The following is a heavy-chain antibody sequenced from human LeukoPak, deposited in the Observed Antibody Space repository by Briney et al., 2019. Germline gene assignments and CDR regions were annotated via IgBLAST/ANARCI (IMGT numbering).Heavy chain of an antibody. V-gene: IGHV1-18*01. D-gene: IGHD2-2*02. CDR2: ISIADGRT. Sequence: ASVKVSCKTSAFRLSKYELSLLRLAPGQGLEWMAWISIADGRTDYAQNFQGRVTLTTDTSTNTAYMELRSLRSDDTAVYFCAQAPDTGYNYWGQGTLVTVSS. J-gene: IGHJ4*02. CDR1: AFRLSKYE. CDR3: AQAPDTGYNY.